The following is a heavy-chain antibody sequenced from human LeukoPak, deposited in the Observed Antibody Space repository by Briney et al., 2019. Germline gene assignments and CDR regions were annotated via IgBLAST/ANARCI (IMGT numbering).Heavy chain of an antibody. CDR2: IYSGGST. CDR3: AKDDYYDTSGYRD. V-gene: IGHV3-66*01. Sequence: GGSLRLSCAASGFTVSSNYMNWVRQAPGKGLEWVSVIYSGGSTYYADSVKGRFTISRDNSKNTLYLQMNSLRAEDTAVYYCAKDDYYDTSGYRDWGQGTLVTVSS. J-gene: IGHJ4*02. D-gene: IGHD3-22*01. CDR1: GFTVSSNY.